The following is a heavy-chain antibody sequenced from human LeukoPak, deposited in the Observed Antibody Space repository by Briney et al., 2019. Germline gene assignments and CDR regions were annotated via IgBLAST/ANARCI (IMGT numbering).Heavy chain of an antibody. D-gene: IGHD6-13*01. CDR2: ISGSGGST. CDR1: GFTFSSYA. V-gene: IGHV3-23*01. Sequence: GGSLRLSCAASGFTFSSYAMSWVRQAPGKGLEWVSAISGSGGSTYYADSVKGRFTISRDNSKNTLYLQMNSLRAEDTAVYYCARDLVGIAAAGTDYWGQGTLVTVSS. CDR3: ARDLVGIAAAGTDY. J-gene: IGHJ4*02.